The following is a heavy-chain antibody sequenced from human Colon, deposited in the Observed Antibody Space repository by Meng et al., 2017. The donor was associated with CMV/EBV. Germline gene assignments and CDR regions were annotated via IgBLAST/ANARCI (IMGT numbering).Heavy chain of an antibody. Sequence: QWQFEVAGAWVKEPGASVKVSCKTSGSTFSDYCMHWVRQAPGQGLEWMGWIRSDGSATNYAQKFRGRVTMTRDASVSTTYMELSGLTSDDTAVYFCVRSSGWSLFDYWGPGALVTVSS. D-gene: IGHD6-19*01. CDR1: GSTFSDYC. V-gene: IGHV1-2*02. CDR3: VRSSGWSLFDY. J-gene: IGHJ4*02. CDR2: IRSDGSAT.